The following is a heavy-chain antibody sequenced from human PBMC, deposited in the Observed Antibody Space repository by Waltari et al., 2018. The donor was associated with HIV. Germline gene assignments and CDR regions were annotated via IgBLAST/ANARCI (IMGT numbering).Heavy chain of an antibody. J-gene: IGHJ3*02. CDR2: IYYSGNT. Sequence: QLQLQQSGPGLVKPSETLSLICTVSVGSISTRGYYWGWFRQPPGTGLEWIGSIYYSGNTYYNPSLKSRVTISADTSRNQFSLWLSSVTAADTAVYYCARRPYCSSASCYPSDARGAFDIWGQGTMVTVSS. D-gene: IGHD2-15*01. V-gene: IGHV4-39*01. CDR3: ARRPYCSSASCYPSDARGAFDI. CDR1: VGSISTRGYY.